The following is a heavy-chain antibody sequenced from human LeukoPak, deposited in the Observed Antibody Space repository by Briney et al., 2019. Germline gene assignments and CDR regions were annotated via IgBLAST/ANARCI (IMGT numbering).Heavy chain of an antibody. J-gene: IGHJ4*02. V-gene: IGHV3-64*01. Sequence: GGSLRLSCAASGFAFSSCTMHWVRQAPGKRLEYVSAINSNGGSTYYANSVKGRFTISRDNSKNTPYLHMGSLRAEDMAVYYCAREVDGSGTFDYWGQGALVTVSS. D-gene: IGHD3-10*01. CDR2: INSNGGST. CDR3: AREVDGSGTFDY. CDR1: GFAFSSCT.